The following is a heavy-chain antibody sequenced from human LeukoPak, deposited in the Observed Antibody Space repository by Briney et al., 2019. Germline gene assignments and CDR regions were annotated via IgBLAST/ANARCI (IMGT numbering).Heavy chain of an antibody. J-gene: IGHJ4*02. CDR1: GYTFTGYY. CDR3: ARVGGDKRRGDY. Sequence: ASVKVSCKASGYTFTGYYMHWVRQAPGQGLEWMGWINPNSGGTNYAQKFQGRVTMTRDTSISTAYMELSSLRSEDTAVYYCARVGGDKRRGDYWGQGTLVTVSS. D-gene: IGHD4-17*01. CDR2: INPNSGGT. V-gene: IGHV1-2*02.